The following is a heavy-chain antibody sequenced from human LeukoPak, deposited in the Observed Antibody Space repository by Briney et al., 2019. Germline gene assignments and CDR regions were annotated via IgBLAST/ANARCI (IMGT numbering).Heavy chain of an antibody. V-gene: IGHV3-43*02. J-gene: IGHJ4*02. CDR1: GLNFDDSA. CDR3: AKESGKFDY. Sequence: GSLRLSCVASGLNFDDSAMHWVRQAPGKGLEWVSLISADGGSTFSADSVKGRFSISRDNSKNSLYLQMNSLRSEDTAMYYCAKESGKFDYWGQGTLVAVSS. CDR2: ISADGGST.